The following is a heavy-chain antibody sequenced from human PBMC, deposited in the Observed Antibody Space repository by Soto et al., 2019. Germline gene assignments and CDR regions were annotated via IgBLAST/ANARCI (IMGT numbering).Heavy chain of an antibody. V-gene: IGHV4-4*02. J-gene: IGHJ4*02. CDR1: SDSISSGNW. CDR2: IWRRGNT. CDR3: ARHGDPYYFDY. D-gene: IGHD4-17*01. Sequence: QVQLQESGPGLVEPSGTLSLTCAVSSDSISSGNWWSWVRQPPGKGLEWIGEIWRRGNTNYNPSLKSRVTMSVDKSKNQFSLRLNSVTAADTAVYYCARHGDPYYFDYWGQGTLVTVSS.